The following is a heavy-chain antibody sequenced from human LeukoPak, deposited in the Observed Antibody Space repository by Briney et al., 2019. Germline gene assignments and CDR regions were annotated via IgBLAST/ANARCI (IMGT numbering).Heavy chain of an antibody. V-gene: IGHV4-59*01. Sequence: PSETLSLTCTVSGGSISSYYWSWIRQPPGKGLEWIGYIYYSGSTNYNPSLKSRVTISVDTSKNQFSPKLSSVTAADTAVYYCARVHEESRFWSGRVNWFDPWGQGTLVTVSS. J-gene: IGHJ5*02. CDR2: IYYSGST. CDR1: GGSISSYY. D-gene: IGHD3-3*01. CDR3: ARVHEESRFWSGRVNWFDP.